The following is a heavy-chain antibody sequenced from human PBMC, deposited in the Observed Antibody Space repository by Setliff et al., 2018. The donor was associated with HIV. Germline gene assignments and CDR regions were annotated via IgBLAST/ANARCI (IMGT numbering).Heavy chain of an antibody. Sequence: LRLSCAASGFTFSSYGMHWVRQAPGKGLEWVSVLYSGGSTYYADSVKGRLTISRDNSKNTLNLQMNSLRAEDTAVYYCARDKYYNFWSGYYGGYDFFYMDVWGKGTTVTVSS. V-gene: IGHV3-NL1*01. CDR1: GFTFSSYG. J-gene: IGHJ6*03. CDR3: ARDKYYNFWSGYYGGYDFFYMDV. CDR2: LYSGGST. D-gene: IGHD3-3*01.